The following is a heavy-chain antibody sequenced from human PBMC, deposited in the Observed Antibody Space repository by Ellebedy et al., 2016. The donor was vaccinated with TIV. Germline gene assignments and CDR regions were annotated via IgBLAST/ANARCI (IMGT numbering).Heavy chain of an antibody. CDR3: ARGSSFGKLLAHEY. CDR1: GLTFSDHH. CDR2: ISSNGDST. J-gene: IGHJ4*02. Sequence: PGGSLRLSCAASGLTFSDHHMDWVRQAPGEGLQYVSAISSNGDSTFYTNSVKGRFIISRDNSKNTLYLQMDSLRAEDMAVYFCARGSSFGKLLAHEYWGQGTLVTVSS. V-gene: IGHV3-64*01. D-gene: IGHD1-26*01.